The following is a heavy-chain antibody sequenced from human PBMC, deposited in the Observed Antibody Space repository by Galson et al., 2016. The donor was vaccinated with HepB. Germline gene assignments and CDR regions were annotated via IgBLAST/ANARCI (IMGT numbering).Heavy chain of an antibody. CDR2: IYPRDSET. CDR1: GYSFTNYW. D-gene: IGHD1-26*01. J-gene: IGHJ4*02. V-gene: IGHV5-51*01. CDR3: SRVSSGTYYLMDY. Sequence: QSGAEVKKPGDSLKISCKTSGYSFTNYWIAWVRQMPGKGLEWMGIIYPRDSETRYHPSLEGLVTMSSDKSITTAYLQLSDLKASDSAMYYCSRVSSGTYYLMDYWGQGTLATVSS.